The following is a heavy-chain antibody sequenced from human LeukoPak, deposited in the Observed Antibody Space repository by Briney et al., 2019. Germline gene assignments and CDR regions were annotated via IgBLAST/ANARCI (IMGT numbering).Heavy chain of an antibody. CDR2: ISGSGGST. Sequence: GGSLRLSCAASGFTFSSYAMSWVRQAPGRGLEWVSAISGSGGSTYYADSVKGRFTISRDNAKNSLYLQMNSLRAEDTALYYCAKDGYYDFWSGYLDYWGQGTLVTVSS. J-gene: IGHJ4*02. CDR1: GFTFSSYA. D-gene: IGHD3-3*01. V-gene: IGHV3-23*01. CDR3: AKDGYYDFWSGYLDY.